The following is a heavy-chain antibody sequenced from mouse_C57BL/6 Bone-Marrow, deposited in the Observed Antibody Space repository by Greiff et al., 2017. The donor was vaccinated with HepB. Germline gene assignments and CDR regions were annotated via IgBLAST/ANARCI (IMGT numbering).Heavy chain of an antibody. V-gene: IGHV1-55*01. CDR1: GYTFTSYW. J-gene: IGHJ2*01. CDR3: ARTGILRYYFDY. CDR2: IYPGSGST. D-gene: IGHD1-1*01. Sequence: QVQLQQPGAELVKPGASVKMSCKASGYTFTSYWITWVKQRPGQGLEWIGDIYPGSGSTNYNEKFKSKATLTVDTSSNTAYMQLSSLTSEDSAVYYCARTGILRYYFDYWGQGTTLTVSS.